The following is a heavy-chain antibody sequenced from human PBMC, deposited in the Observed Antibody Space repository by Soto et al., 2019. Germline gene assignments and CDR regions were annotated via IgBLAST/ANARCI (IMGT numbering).Heavy chain of an antibody. J-gene: IGHJ4*02. CDR3: TGIRGYSPAY. V-gene: IGHV3-23*01. CDR1: GFTFSNYA. CDR2: VGGSGDST. D-gene: IGHD5-18*01. Sequence: GGSLRLSCAASGFTFSNYAMSWVRQAPGKGLEWVSGVGGSGDSTYYADSVKGRFTISRDNSKDTLYLQMNSLKTEDTAVYYCTGIRGYSPAYWGQGTLVTVSS.